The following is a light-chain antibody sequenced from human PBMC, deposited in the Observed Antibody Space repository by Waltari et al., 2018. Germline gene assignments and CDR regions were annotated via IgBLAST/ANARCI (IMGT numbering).Light chain of an antibody. CDR2: AAS. CDR3: QQYNVWPHT. J-gene: IGKJ2*01. V-gene: IGKV3-15*01. CDR1: QSVSTN. Sequence: EIVVTHSPATLSVSPGDTATVSCRASQSVSTNLAWYQHKPGQAPRLLIQAASTRATAIPARFSCSGSGTEFTLTVSSLHSEDSAVYYCQQYNVWPHTFGQGTRLEIK.